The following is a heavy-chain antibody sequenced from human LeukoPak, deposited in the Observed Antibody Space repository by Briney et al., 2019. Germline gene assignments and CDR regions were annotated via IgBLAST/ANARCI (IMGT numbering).Heavy chain of an antibody. J-gene: IGHJ4*02. D-gene: IGHD2-2*01. CDR3: ASDPPYTSSSAW. CDR1: GFTFTSTA. Sequence: ASVTVSCKASGFTFTSTAVQWVRQARGQRLEWIGWILVGSGNTNYAQMFQERVTLTWDVSTSTAYMVLSSLRSEDTAIYYYASDPPYTSSSAWWGQGTLVTVSS. CDR2: ILVGSGNT. V-gene: IGHV1-58*01.